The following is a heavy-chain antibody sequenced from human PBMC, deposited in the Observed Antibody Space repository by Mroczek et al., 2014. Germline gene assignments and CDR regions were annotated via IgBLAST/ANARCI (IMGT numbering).Heavy chain of an antibody. CDR2: IIPILGIA. D-gene: IGHD1-26*01. CDR3: ASLALPIRGLEAFDI. V-gene: IGHV1-69*04. CDR1: GGTFSSYT. Sequence: SGAEVKKPGSSVKVSCKASGGTFSSYTISWVRQAPGQGLEWMGRIIPILGIANYAQKFQGRVTITADKSTSTAYMELSSLRSEDTAVYYCASLALPIRGLEAFDIWGQGTMVTVSS. J-gene: IGHJ3*02.